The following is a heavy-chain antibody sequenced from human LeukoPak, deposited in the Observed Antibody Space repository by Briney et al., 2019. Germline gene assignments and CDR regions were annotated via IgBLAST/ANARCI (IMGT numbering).Heavy chain of an antibody. V-gene: IGHV3-11*06. CDR3: ARGTIRYGSPGY. Sequence: KTGGSLRLSCAASGFTFSDFYMSWIRQAPGRGLEYISYISGTSSDTNYADSVKGRFTISRDNAKNSLYLQMSSLRDEDTAVYYCARGTIRYGSPGYWGQGTLVTVSS. CDR1: GFTFSDFY. J-gene: IGHJ4*02. CDR2: ISGTSSDT. D-gene: IGHD5-18*01.